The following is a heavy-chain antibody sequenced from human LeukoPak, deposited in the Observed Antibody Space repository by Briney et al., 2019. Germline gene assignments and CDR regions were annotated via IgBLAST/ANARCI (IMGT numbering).Heavy chain of an antibody. V-gene: IGHV3-23*01. CDR3: AKRIQSAMAMGY. Sequence: GGSLRLSCAASGFTFSNYALSWVRQAPGKGLEWVSGISGSGGSTYYADSVKGRFTISRDNSKNTMYLQMNSLRAEDTAVYYCAKRIQSAMAMGYWGQGTLVTVSS. J-gene: IGHJ4*02. CDR1: GFTFSNYA. CDR2: ISGSGGST. D-gene: IGHD5-18*01.